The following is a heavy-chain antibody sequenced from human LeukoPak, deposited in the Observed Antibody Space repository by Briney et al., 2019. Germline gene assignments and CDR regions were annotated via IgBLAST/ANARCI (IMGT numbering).Heavy chain of an antibody. Sequence: SETLPLTCTVSGGSISSSSYYWGWIRQPPGKGLEWIGSIYYSGSTYYNPSLKSRVTISVDTSKNQFSLKLSSVTAADTAVYYCATYDYGDYSPNFDYWGQGTLVTVSS. D-gene: IGHD4-17*01. J-gene: IGHJ4*02. CDR2: IYYSGST. CDR1: GGSISSSSYY. V-gene: IGHV4-39*01. CDR3: ATYDYGDYSPNFDY.